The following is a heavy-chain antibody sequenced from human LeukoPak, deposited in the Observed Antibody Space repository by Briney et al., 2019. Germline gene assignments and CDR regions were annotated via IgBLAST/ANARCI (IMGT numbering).Heavy chain of an antibody. J-gene: IGHJ5*02. CDR3: ASLDPGGDGYNS. CDR1: GFTFSSYS. Sequence: GGSLRLPCAASGFTFSSYSMNWVRQAPGKGLEWVSSISSSSSYIYYADSVKGRFTISRDNAKNSLYLQMNSLRAGDTAVYYCASLDPGGDGYNSWGQGTLVTVSS. D-gene: IGHD5-12*01. CDR2: ISSSSSYI. V-gene: IGHV3-21*01.